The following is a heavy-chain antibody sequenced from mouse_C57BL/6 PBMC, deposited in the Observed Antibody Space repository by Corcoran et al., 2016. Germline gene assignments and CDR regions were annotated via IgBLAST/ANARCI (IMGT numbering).Heavy chain of an antibody. V-gene: IGHV9-3*01. D-gene: IGHD1-1*01. J-gene: IGHJ3*01. CDR3: ARGSYGSSPTVFAY. CDR1: GYTFTTYG. CDR2: INTYSGVP. Sequence: QIQLVQSGPELKKPGETVKISCKASGYTFTTYGMSWVKQAPGKGLKWMGWINTYSGVPTYADDFKGRFAFSLETSASTAYLQINNLKNEDTATYFCARGSYGSSPTVFAYWGQGTLVTVSA.